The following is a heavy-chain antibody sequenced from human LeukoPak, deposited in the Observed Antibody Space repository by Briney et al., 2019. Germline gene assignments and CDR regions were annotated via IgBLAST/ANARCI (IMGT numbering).Heavy chain of an antibody. CDR2: ISSSSTI. Sequence: PGGSLRLSCAASGFTFSSYAMSWVRQAPGKGLEWVSYISSSSTIYYADSVKGRFTISRDNAKNSLYLQMDSLRAEDTAVYYCARDPVFDYWGQGTLVTVSS. CDR3: ARDPVFDY. CDR1: GFTFSSYA. V-gene: IGHV3-48*01. J-gene: IGHJ4*02.